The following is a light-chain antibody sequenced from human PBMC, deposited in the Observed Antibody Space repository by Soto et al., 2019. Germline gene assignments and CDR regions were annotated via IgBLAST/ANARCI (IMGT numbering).Light chain of an antibody. V-gene: IGLV2-14*01. CDR2: DVN. CDR1: SSDVGGYNY. Sequence: ALNRLVSGTSSHRQSLRITKTETSSDVGGYNYVSWYQQHPGKAPKLMIYDVNNRPSGVSDRFSGSKSGNTASLTISGLQAADGSDHFSRSYARGNPVYALGAGTKFTV. CDR3: RSYARGNPVYA. J-gene: IGLJ1*01.